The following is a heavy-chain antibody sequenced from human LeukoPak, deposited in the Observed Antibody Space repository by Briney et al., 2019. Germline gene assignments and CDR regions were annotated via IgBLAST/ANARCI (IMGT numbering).Heavy chain of an antibody. CDR2: MSPDGNKK. Sequence: GRSLRLSCAAFGFTFSNYGVHWVRQAPGKGLDWVALMSPDGNKKYYADSVKGRFTISRDNSKNTVDLQLNSLRAEDTAVYYCARDLIGRYTFDYCGQGTLVTASS. CDR3: ARDLIGRYTFDY. CDR1: GFTFSNYG. J-gene: IGHJ4*02. V-gene: IGHV3-30*03. D-gene: IGHD3-10*01.